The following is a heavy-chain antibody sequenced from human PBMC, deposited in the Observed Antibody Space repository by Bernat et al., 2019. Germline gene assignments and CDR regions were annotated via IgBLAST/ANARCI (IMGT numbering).Heavy chain of an antibody. CDR3: ARDKVNYYGSGSYLDY. CDR2: IKQDGSEK. J-gene: IGHJ4*02. CDR1: GFTFSSYW. D-gene: IGHD3-10*01. Sequence: EVQLVESGGGLVQPGGSLRLSCAASGFTFSSYWMSWVRQAPGKGLEWVANIKQDGSEKYYVDSEKGRFTISRDNAKNSLYLQMNSLRAEDTAVYYCARDKVNYYGSGSYLDYWGQGTLVTVSS. V-gene: IGHV3-7*01.